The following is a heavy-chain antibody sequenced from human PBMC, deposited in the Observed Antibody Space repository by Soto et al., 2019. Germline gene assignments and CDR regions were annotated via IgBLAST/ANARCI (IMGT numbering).Heavy chain of an antibody. CDR3: AKNPGISYFYYYMDV. Sequence: EVQLLESGGGLVQPGGSLRLSCAASGFTFSSYAMSWVRQAPGKGLEWVSAISGSGGSTYYADSVKGRFTISRDNSKNPLYLQMNSLRAEDTAVYYCAKNPGISYFYYYMDVWGKGTTVTVSS. CDR2: ISGSGGST. V-gene: IGHV3-23*01. D-gene: IGHD1-20*01. J-gene: IGHJ6*03. CDR1: GFTFSSYA.